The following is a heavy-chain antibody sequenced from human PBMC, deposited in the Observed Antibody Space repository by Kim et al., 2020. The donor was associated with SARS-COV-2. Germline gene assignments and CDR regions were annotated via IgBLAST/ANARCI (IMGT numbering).Heavy chain of an antibody. D-gene: IGHD3-16*01. CDR3: AKGAMGFGAFDI. J-gene: IGHJ3*02. Sequence: GGSLRLSCAASGFTFSSYSMNWVRQAPGKGLEWVSSISSSSSYIYYADSVKGRFTISRDNAKNSLYQQMNSLRAEDTAVYYCAKGAMGFGAFDIWGQGTMVTVSS. V-gene: IGHV3-21*01. CDR1: GFTFSSYS. CDR2: ISSSSSYI.